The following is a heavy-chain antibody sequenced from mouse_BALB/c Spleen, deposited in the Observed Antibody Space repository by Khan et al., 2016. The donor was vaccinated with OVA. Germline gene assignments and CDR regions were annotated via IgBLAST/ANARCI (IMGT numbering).Heavy chain of an antibody. CDR2: INTYTGEP. Sequence: QIQLVQSGPELKKPGETVKISCKASGYTFTNYGMNWVKQAPGKGLKWMGWINTYTGEPTYTDDFKGRFAFSLETSASTAYLQINNLKNEDMATXFCARGASSWYFDVWGAGTTVTVSS. CDR1: GYTFTNYG. D-gene: IGHD3-3*01. CDR3: ARGASSWYFDV. J-gene: IGHJ1*01. V-gene: IGHV9-1*02.